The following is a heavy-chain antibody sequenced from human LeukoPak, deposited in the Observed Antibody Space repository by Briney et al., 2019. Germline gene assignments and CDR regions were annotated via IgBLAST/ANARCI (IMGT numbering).Heavy chain of an antibody. CDR3: AKGGASVTRYVDY. J-gene: IGHJ4*02. CDR2: MSNSGENT. D-gene: IGHD4-17*01. Sequence: PGRSLRLSCAASGCTFSSYSMQWVRQTPGKGLEWVGIMSNSGENTFYGEAVKGRFTISRDNSQNTLYLQMNSLRPEDTAVYYCAKGGASVTRYVDYWGQGTLVTVSS. V-gene: IGHV3-30*18. CDR1: GCTFSSYS.